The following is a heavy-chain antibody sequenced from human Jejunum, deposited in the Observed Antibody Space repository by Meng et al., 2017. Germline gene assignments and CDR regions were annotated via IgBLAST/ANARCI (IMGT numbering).Heavy chain of an antibody. J-gene: IGHJ4*02. V-gene: IGHV4-61*03. CDR3: ARDSETYPTYFDY. Sequence: QAQLQESGPGLVRPSETLSLTCTVSGGSVSSGFYYWSWIRQPPGKGLEWIGYISDSGTTNYNPSLKSRVTMSVDTSKNHFSLKLTSVTAADTAVYFCARDSETYPTYFDYWGQGTLVTVSS. D-gene: IGHD5-24*01. CDR1: GGSVSSGFYY. CDR2: ISDSGTT.